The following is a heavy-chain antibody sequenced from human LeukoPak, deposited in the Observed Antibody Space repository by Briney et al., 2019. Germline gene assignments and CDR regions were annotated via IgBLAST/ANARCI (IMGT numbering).Heavy chain of an antibody. J-gene: IGHJ6*02. CDR3: ARQPLDYYGLDV. Sequence: GESLKISCKGSGYSFTTYWINWVRQMPGKGLEWMGRIAPSDSYTNYSPSLQGHVTTSADKSISTAYLQWSSLKASDTAMYYCARQPLDYYGLDVWGQGTTVTVSS. CDR1: GYSFTTYW. CDR2: IAPSDSYT. V-gene: IGHV5-10-1*01.